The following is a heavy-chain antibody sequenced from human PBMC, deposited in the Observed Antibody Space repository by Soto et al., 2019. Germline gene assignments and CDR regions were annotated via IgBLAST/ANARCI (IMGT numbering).Heavy chain of an antibody. CDR2: ITPMFGIG. CDR3: AQTLGSAVAGPGRLDL. D-gene: IGHD6-19*01. Sequence: QVQLVQSGAEVKKPGSSVKVSCKASGGTFNRYAISWLRQAPGQGPEWMGGITPMFGIGNYAQKFQGRVTITADESTTTVHMELRRLTCEDTAVYYCAQTLGSAVAGPGRLDLWGRGTRVIVSS. J-gene: IGHJ2*01. CDR1: GGTFNRYA. V-gene: IGHV1-69*12.